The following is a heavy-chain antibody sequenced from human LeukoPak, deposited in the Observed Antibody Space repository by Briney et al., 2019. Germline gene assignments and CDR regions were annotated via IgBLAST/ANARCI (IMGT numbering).Heavy chain of an antibody. Sequence: ASVKVSCKASGYTFSDYPMHWVRQAPGQRLEWMGWINAGNGDTKYSQKFQGRVTITRDTSASTAYMDLSSLRSEDTAVFYCARGRGYSTYYYGMDVWGQGTTVTVSS. V-gene: IGHV1-3*01. CDR2: INAGNGDT. CDR1: GYTFSDYP. J-gene: IGHJ6*02. D-gene: IGHD6-13*01. CDR3: ARGRGYSTYYYGMDV.